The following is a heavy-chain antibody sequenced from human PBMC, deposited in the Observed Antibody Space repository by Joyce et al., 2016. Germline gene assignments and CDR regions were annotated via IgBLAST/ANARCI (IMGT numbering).Heavy chain of an antibody. CDR2: ILDGGRGK. V-gene: IGHV3-30*04. CDR3: ATRGVAGTGDFDY. CDR1: GFTFSNYY. Sequence: QVQLVESGVGVVQPGTSLRLSCAASGFTFSNYYMHWVRQGPGKGLEWVAIILDGGRGKYADSVKGRFTVSRDNSKSTLYLQMNSLSAEDTAVYYCATRGVAGTGDFDYWGQGTLVTVSS. D-gene: IGHD6-19*01. J-gene: IGHJ4*02.